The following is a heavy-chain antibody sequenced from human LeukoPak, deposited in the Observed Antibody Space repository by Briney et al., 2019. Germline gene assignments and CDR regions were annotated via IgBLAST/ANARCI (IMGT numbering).Heavy chain of an antibody. Sequence: PSETLSLTCAVCGGSFSGYYWSWIRQPPGKGLEWMGEINHSGSTNYNPSLKSRVTISVDTSKNQFSLKLSSVTAADTAVYYCARGRSSMVRGYYYYYMDVWGKGTTVTISS. J-gene: IGHJ6*03. CDR1: GGSFSGYY. CDR2: INHSGST. D-gene: IGHD3-10*01. V-gene: IGHV4-34*01. CDR3: ARGRSSMVRGYYYYYMDV.